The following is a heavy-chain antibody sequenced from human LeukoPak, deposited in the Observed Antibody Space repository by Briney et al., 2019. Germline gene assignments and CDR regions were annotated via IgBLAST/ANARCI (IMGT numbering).Heavy chain of an antibody. J-gene: IGHJ3*02. CDR2: INPNSGGT. Sequence: ASVKVSCKASGYTFTGYYMHWVRQAPGQGLEWMGWINPNSGGTNYAQKFQGRVTMTRDTSTSTAYMELSRLRSDDTAVYYCARERDVDIVATPGGSAFDIWGQGTMVTVSS. D-gene: IGHD5-12*01. CDR1: GYTFTGYY. V-gene: IGHV1-2*02. CDR3: ARERDVDIVATPGGSAFDI.